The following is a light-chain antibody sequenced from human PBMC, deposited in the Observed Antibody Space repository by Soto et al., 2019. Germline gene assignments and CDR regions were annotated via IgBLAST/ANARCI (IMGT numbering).Light chain of an antibody. CDR1: QSLRSDF. CDR2: ASS. J-gene: IGKJ2*02. V-gene: IGKV3-20*01. Sequence: EIVLTQSPGTLSLFPGERATLSCRASQSLRSDFVAWYQQKPGQAPRLLIYASSTGATGIPDMFSGSGSGTDFILTIFSRGPEEFTVYFCQQFGISPRTFGQGTRLE. CDR3: QQFGISPRT.